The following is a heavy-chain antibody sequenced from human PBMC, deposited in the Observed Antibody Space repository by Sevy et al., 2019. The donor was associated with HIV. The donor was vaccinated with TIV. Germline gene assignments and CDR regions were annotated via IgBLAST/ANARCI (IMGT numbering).Heavy chain of an antibody. J-gene: IGHJ4*02. CDR3: ARGGASHYRRHFDY. D-gene: IGHD4-4*01. CDR2: IDYSGST. CDR1: RGSISSYY. Sequence: SETLSLTCTVSRGSISSYYWSWIRQPPGKGLQLIGYIDYSGSTNYNPSLKSRVTMSVDTSKNQFSLKLSSVIAADTAVYYCARGGASHYRRHFDYWGQGTLVTVSS. V-gene: IGHV4-59*01.